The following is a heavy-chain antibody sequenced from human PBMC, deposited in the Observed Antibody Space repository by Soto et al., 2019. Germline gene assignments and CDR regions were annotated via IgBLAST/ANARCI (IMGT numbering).Heavy chain of an antibody. Sequence: VGSLRLSCAASRFTFSDYYMYWVRQAPGKGLEWLSYISPGDSYIEYADSVKGRFTISRDDVQNSLFLEMNSLRAEDTAVYYCARGEYPASYYYYALDVWGQGTTVTVSS. J-gene: IGHJ6*02. V-gene: IGHV3-11*06. D-gene: IGHD2-2*02. CDR1: RFTFSDYY. CDR3: ARGEYPASYYYYALDV. CDR2: ISPGDSYI.